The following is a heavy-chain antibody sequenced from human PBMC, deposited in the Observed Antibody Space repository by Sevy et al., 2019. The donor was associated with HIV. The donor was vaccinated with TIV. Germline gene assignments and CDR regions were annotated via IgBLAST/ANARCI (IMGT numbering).Heavy chain of an antibody. V-gene: IGHV3-9*01. D-gene: IGHD6-19*01. CDR2: VSWNSGGI. CDR1: GFTFNDYA. CDR3: AKVPHPTTAVAVTQYFDS. J-gene: IGHJ4*02. Sequence: GGSLRLSCVASGFTFNDYAMHWVRQSPGKGLEWVSGVSWNSGGIHYADSVKGRFTISRDNAKNSLYLQMDSLRIEDTAFYYCAKVPHPTTAVAVTQYFDSWGQGALVTVSS.